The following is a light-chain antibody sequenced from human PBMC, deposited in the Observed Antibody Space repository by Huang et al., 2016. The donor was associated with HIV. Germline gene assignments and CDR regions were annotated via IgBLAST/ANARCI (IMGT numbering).Light chain of an antibody. CDR3: QQYNNYPWT. CDR2: MAS. CDR1: QSISDY. V-gene: IGKV1-5*03. Sequence: DIQMTQSPSTLSASVGDRVTITCRASQSISDYLAWYQQKPGEAPNLLIYMASSLEGGVPPRFSGSGSGTEFTLTISSLQADDVATYYCQQYNNYPWTFGQGTLVEIK. J-gene: IGKJ1*01.